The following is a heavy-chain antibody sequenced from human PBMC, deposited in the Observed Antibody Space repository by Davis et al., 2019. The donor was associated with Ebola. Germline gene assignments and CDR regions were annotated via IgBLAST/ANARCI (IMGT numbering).Heavy chain of an antibody. V-gene: IGHV3-7*01. CDR2: IKQDGSEK. Sequence: GESLKISCAASGFTFSSYWMSWVRQAPGKGLEWVANIKQDGSEKYYVDSVKGRFTISRDNAKNSLYLQMNSLRAEDTAVYYCARDPAVYCSGGSCYDWGQGTLVTVSS. D-gene: IGHD2-15*01. CDR3: ARDPAVYCSGGSCYD. CDR1: GFTFSSYW. J-gene: IGHJ4*02.